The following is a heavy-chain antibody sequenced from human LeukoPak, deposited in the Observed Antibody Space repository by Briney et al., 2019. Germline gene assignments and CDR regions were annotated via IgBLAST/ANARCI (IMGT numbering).Heavy chain of an antibody. V-gene: IGHV1-18*04. D-gene: IGHD3-3*01. CDR2: ISAYNGNT. CDR3: ARALSDDFWSAYQDY. Sequence: ASVKVSCKASGYTFTSYYMHWVRQAPGQGLEWMGWISAYNGNTNYAQKLQGRLTMTTDTSTSTAYMEVRSLRSDDTAVYYCARALSDDFWSAYQDYWGQGTLVTVSS. J-gene: IGHJ4*02. CDR1: GYTFTSYY.